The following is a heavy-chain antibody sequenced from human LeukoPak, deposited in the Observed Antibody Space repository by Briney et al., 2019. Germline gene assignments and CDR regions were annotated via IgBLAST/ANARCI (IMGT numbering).Heavy chain of an antibody. CDR1: DDSIRSSAYY. V-gene: IGHV4-39*01. J-gene: IGHJ3*02. Sequence: PSETLSLTCAVSDDSIRSSAYYWGWIRQPPGKGLEWIGSIHYSGSTYYNPSLKSRVTISIDTPKNQFSLKLSSVTAADTAVYYCASEPYGSGSFLGAFDIWGQGTMVTVSS. CDR2: IHYSGST. CDR3: ASEPYGSGSFLGAFDI. D-gene: IGHD3-10*01.